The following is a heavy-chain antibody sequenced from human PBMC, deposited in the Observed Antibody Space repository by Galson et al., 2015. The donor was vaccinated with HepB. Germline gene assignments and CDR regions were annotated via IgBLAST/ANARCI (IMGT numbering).Heavy chain of an antibody. CDR1: GFAFSSYT. V-gene: IGHV3-30*04. D-gene: IGHD3-10*01. J-gene: IGHJ5*02. Sequence: SLRLSCAASGFAFSSYTMLWVRQAPGGGLEWVALISSSGRREYYADSVRGRFTISRDDSRNTLFLQNNSLGRDDTAVYHCARAIGRTPGPPFSSYGLATWGPGPRVTAS. CDR2: ISSSGRRE. CDR3: ARAIGRTPGPPFSSYGLAT.